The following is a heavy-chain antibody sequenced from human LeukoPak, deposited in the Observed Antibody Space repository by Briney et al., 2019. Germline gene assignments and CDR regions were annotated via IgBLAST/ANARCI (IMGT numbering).Heavy chain of an antibody. V-gene: IGHV1-2*02. D-gene: IGHD2-15*01. CDR1: GYTFTGYY. CDR2: INPNSGGT. J-gene: IGHJ4*02. CDR3: ARDLGELGHCSGGSCYQVGY. Sequence: ASVKVSCKASGYTFTGYYMHWVRQAPGQRLEWMGWINPNSGGTNYAQKFQARVTMTRDTSISTAYMDLSSLTSDDTAVYYCARDLGELGHCSGGSCYQVGYWGQGTLVTVSS.